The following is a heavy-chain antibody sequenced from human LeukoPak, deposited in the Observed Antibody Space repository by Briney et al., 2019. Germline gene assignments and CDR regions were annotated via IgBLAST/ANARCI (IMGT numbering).Heavy chain of an antibody. D-gene: IGHD2-15*01. CDR2: IVPIFGTA. V-gene: IGHV1-69*01. CDR1: GGTFSSYA. Sequence: ASLKVSCKASGGTFSSYAISWVRQAAGQGLEWMGGIVPIFGTANYAQKFQGRVKITADESTSTAYMELSSLRSEDTAVYYCARNGYCSGGSCDRFDPWGQGTLVTVSS. J-gene: IGHJ5*02. CDR3: ARNGYCSGGSCDRFDP.